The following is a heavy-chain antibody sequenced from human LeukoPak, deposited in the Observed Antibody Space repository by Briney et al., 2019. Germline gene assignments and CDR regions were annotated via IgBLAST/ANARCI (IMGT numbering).Heavy chain of an antibody. D-gene: IGHD4-17*01. V-gene: IGHV4-39*01. J-gene: IGHJ4*02. CDR1: GGSISSSDYY. Sequence: SETLSLTCTVSGGSISSSDYYWGWIRQPPGTGLEWIGSIYYSGTTYYNPSLRSRVTISVDTSKNQFSLELSSVTAADTAVYYCASMTTVTTGPEYWGQGTLVTVSS. CDR3: ASMTTVTTGPEY. CDR2: IYYSGTT.